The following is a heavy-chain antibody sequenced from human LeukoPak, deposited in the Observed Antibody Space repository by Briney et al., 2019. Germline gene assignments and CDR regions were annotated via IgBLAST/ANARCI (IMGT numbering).Heavy chain of an antibody. V-gene: IGHV3-15*01. CDR2: IKSHIDGVTT. J-gene: IGHJ4*02. Sequence: GGTLRLSCAASGLIFNNACMTSVRDAPGKGLECIGRIKSHIDGVTTDYAAPVKGRFTISRDDSKNTVSLQMNSLKLEAPAVYYCTTGNYGGRAVFDYWSQEILATVSS. D-gene: IGHD1-7*01. CDR3: TTGNYGGRAVFDY. CDR1: GLIFNNAC.